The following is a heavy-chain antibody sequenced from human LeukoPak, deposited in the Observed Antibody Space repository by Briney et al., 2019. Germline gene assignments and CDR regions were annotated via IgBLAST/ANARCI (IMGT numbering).Heavy chain of an antibody. CDR2: TYYSGGT. CDR1: GGSINYYY. V-gene: IGHV4-59*08. CDR3: ARHFTEGKGFDP. Sequence: SETLSLTCTVSGGSINYYYWSWIRQPPGRGLEWIGYTYYSGGTNYNPSFKSRVTISVDTSKNQFSLKLTSVTAADTAVYYCARHFTEGKGFDPWGQGTLVTVSS. D-gene: IGHD3-10*01. J-gene: IGHJ5*02.